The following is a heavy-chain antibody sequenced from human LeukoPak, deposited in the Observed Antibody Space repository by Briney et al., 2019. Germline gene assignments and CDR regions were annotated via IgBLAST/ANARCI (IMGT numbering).Heavy chain of an antibody. CDR1: GFTFSSYA. Sequence: GGSLRLSCTASGFTFSSYAMNWVRQAPGKGLEWVSGIGAGGTFTYYADSVKGRFTIFRDNSKNTLYLQMNSLRAEDTAVYYCAKQQSSPYFQHWGQGTLVTVSS. CDR3: AKQQSSPYFQH. V-gene: IGHV3-23*01. D-gene: IGHD6-13*01. J-gene: IGHJ1*01. CDR2: IGAGGTFT.